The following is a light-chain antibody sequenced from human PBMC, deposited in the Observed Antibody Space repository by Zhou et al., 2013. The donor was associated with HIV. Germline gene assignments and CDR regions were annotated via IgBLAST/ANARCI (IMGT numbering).Light chain of an antibody. Sequence: ETVLTQSPATVSLSPGERATLSCRASQSVSSYLAWYQQKPGQAPRLLIYDASNRATGIPARFSGSGSGTDFTLTISSLEPEDFAVYYCQQRSNWWTFGQGTKVEIK. CDR2: DAS. V-gene: IGKV3-11*01. CDR1: QSVSSY. CDR3: QQRSNWWT. J-gene: IGKJ1*01.